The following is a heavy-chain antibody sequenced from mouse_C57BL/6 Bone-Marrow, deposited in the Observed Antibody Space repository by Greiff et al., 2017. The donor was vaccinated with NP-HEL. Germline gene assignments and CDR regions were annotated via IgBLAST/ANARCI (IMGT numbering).Heavy chain of an antibody. CDR2: IDPSDSYT. D-gene: IGHD1-1*01. Sequence: VQLQQPGAELVMPGASVKLSCKASGYTFSSYWMHWVKQRPGQGLEWIGEIDPSDSYTNYNQKFKGKSTLTVDKSSSTAYMQLSSLTSEDSAVYYCARGYGDAMDYWGQGTSVTVSS. CDR1: GYTFSSYW. V-gene: IGHV1-69*01. J-gene: IGHJ4*01. CDR3: ARGYGDAMDY.